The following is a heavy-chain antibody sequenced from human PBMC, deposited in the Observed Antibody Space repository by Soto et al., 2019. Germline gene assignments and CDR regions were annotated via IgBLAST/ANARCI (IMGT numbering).Heavy chain of an antibody. CDR2: MNPNSGNT. V-gene: IGHV1-8*01. D-gene: IGHD3-10*01. J-gene: IGHJ5*02. Sequence: GASVKVSCKASGYTFTSYDINWVRQATGQGLEWMGWMNPNSGNTGYAQKFQGRVTMTRNTSISTAYMELSSLRSEDTAVYYCARDHANEANYYRSGSFDHWGQGTLVTVSS. CDR1: GYTFTSYD. CDR3: ARDHANEANYYRSGSFDH.